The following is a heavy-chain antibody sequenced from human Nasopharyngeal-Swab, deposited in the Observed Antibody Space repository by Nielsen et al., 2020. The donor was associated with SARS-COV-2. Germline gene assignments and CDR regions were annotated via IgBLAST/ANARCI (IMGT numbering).Heavy chain of an antibody. CDR1: GGSISSYY. Sequence: SETLSLTCTVPGGSISSYYWSWIRQPPGKGLEWIGYIYYSGSTNYNPSLKSRVTISVDTSKNQFSLKLSSVTAADTAVYYCARLEYYFDYWGQGTLVTVSS. J-gene: IGHJ4*02. CDR3: ARLEYYFDY. CDR2: IYYSGST. V-gene: IGHV4-59*08.